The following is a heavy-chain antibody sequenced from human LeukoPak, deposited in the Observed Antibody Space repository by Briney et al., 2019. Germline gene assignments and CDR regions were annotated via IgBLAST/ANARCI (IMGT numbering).Heavy chain of an antibody. J-gene: IGHJ4*02. CDR2: IYYSGST. CDR1: GGSISSSSYY. Sequence: PSETLSLTCTVSGGSISSSSYYWGWIRQPPGKGLEWIGSIYYSGSTYYNPSLKSRVTISVDTSKNQFSLKLSSVTAADTAVYYCARDLYYYDSSGYYWGPTLDYWGQGTLVTVSS. CDR3: ARDLYYYDSSGYYWGPTLDY. D-gene: IGHD3-22*01. V-gene: IGHV4-39*02.